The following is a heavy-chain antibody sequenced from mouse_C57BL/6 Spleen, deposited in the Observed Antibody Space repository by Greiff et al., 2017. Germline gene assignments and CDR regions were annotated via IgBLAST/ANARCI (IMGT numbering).Heavy chain of an antibody. D-gene: IGHD1-1*01. J-gene: IGHJ2*01. V-gene: IGHV1-80*01. Sequence: QVQLQQSGAELVKPGASVKISCKASGYAFSSYWMNWVKQRPGQGLEWIGQIYPGDGDTNYNGKFKGKATLTADKSSSTAYMQLSSLTSEDSAVYFCARWAPNLLLMDYWGQGTTLTVSS. CDR3: ARWAPNLLLMDY. CDR1: GYAFSSYW. CDR2: IYPGDGDT.